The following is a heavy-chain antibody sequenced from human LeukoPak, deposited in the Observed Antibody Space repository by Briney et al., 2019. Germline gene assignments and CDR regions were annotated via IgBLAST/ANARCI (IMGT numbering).Heavy chain of an antibody. Sequence: GGSLRLSCAASGFTVSSNYMSWVRQAPGKGLEWVSVIYSGGSTYYADSVKGRFTISRDNSKNTLYLQMNSLRAEDTAVYYCARVLTGDLYYYHYYMDVWGKGTTVTVSS. CDR1: GFTVSSNY. J-gene: IGHJ6*03. V-gene: IGHV3-53*01. CDR2: IYSGGST. CDR3: ARVLTGDLYYYHYYMDV. D-gene: IGHD7-27*01.